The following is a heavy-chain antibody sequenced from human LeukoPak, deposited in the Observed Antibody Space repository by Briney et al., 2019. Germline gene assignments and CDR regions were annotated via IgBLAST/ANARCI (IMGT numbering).Heavy chain of an antibody. D-gene: IGHD4-17*01. CDR2: ISSSSSYI. Sequence: GGSLRLSCAASGFTFSSYSMNWVRQAPGKGLEWVSSISSSSSYIYYADSVKGRFTISRDNAKNSLYLQMNSLRAEDTAVYYCASPPNYGDYPQGHYGMDVWGQGTTVTVSS. J-gene: IGHJ6*02. V-gene: IGHV3-21*01. CDR1: GFTFSSYS. CDR3: ASPPNYGDYPQGHYGMDV.